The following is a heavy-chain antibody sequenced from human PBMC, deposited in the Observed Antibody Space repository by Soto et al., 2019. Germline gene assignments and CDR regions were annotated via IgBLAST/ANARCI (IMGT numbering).Heavy chain of an antibody. J-gene: IGHJ6*02. CDR2: IKSKTDGGTT. V-gene: IGHV3-15*01. Sequence: GGSLRLSCAASGFTFSNAWMIWVRQAPGKGLEWVGRIKSKTDGGTTDYAAPVKGRFTISRDDSKNTLYLQTNSLKTEDTAVYYCTTEMDDSSGYYYYYGMDVWGQGTTVTVSS. D-gene: IGHD3-22*01. CDR3: TTEMDDSSGYYYYYGMDV. CDR1: GFTFSNAW.